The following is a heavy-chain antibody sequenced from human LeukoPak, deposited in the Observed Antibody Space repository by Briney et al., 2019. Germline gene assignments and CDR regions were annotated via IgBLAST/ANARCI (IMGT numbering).Heavy chain of an antibody. V-gene: IGHV3-30*03. CDR2: ISYDGSNK. J-gene: IGHJ4*02. CDR3: ARGVGGIMITFGGVY. Sequence: GGSLRLSCAASGFTFSTYSMNWVRQAPGKGLEWVAVISYDGSNKYYADSVKGRFTISRDNSKNTLYLQMNSLRAEDTAVYYCARGVGGIMITFGGVYWGQGTLVTVSS. CDR1: GFTFSTYS. D-gene: IGHD3-16*01.